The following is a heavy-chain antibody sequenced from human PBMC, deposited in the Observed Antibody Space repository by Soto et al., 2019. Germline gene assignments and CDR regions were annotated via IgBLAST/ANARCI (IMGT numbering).Heavy chain of an antibody. Sequence: EVLLVESGGGVVRPGGSLRLSCVASGFTFDDYGMSWVRQVPGKGLEWVSGINWNGGTTHYADSVKGRFTISRDNARNSLYLQMNSLRAEDTALYYCAKSQSPMVRGVIEAFDYWGQGTLVTVSS. CDR1: GFTFDDYG. D-gene: IGHD3-10*01. J-gene: IGHJ4*02. V-gene: IGHV3-20*04. CDR2: INWNGGTT. CDR3: AKSQSPMVRGVIEAFDY.